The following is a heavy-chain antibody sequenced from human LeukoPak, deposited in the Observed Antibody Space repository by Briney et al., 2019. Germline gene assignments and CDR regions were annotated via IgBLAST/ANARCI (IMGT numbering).Heavy chain of an antibody. CDR1: GFTFSSYG. CDR2: ISYDGSNK. Sequence: GGSLRLSCAASGFTFSSYGMHWVRQAPGKGLEWVAAISYDGSNKYYADSVKGRFTISRDHSKNTLYLQMNSLRAEDTAVYYCAKRYGDYVDYWGQGTLVTVSS. J-gene: IGHJ4*02. V-gene: IGHV3-30*18. D-gene: IGHD4-17*01. CDR3: AKRYGDYVDY.